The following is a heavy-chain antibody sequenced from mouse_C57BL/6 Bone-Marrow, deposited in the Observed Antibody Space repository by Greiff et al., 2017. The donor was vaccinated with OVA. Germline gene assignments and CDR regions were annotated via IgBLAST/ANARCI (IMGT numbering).Heavy chain of an antibody. V-gene: IGHV2-6*01. CDR1: GFSLTSYG. Sequence: VQLQQSGPGLVAPSQSLSITCTVSGFSLTSYGVDWVRQSPGKGLEWLGVIWGVGSTNYNSALKSRLSISKDNSKSQVFLKMNSLQTDDTAMYYCASQGYYDYGRFAYWGQGTLVTVSA. J-gene: IGHJ3*01. CDR3: ASQGYYDYGRFAY. D-gene: IGHD2-4*01. CDR2: IWGVGST.